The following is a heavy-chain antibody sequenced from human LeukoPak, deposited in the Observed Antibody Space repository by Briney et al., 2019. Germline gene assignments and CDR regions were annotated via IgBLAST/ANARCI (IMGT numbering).Heavy chain of an antibody. CDR1: GLTFSAYS. Sequence: PGGSLRLSCAASGLTFSAYSMNWVRQAPGKGLEWVSSAGTSSSYIYYADSVKGRFTISRDNAKNSLYLQMNSLRAEDTAVYYCARDLHWAFDYWGQGTLVTVSS. CDR2: AGTSSSYI. V-gene: IGHV3-21*01. J-gene: IGHJ4*02. CDR3: ARDLHWAFDY. D-gene: IGHD3-16*01.